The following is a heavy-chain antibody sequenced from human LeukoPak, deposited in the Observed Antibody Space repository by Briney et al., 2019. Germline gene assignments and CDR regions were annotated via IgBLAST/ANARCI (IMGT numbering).Heavy chain of an antibody. CDR3: ARALNYDYYYYYMDV. CDR1: GGSISSSSYY. J-gene: IGHJ6*03. V-gene: IGHV4-39*07. Sequence: PSETLSLTCAVSGGSISSSSYYWGWIRQPPGKGLEWIGSIYYSGSTYYNPSLKSRVTISVDTSKNQFSLKLSSVTVADTAVYYCARALNYDYYYYYMDVWGKGTTVTVSS. CDR2: IYYSGST. D-gene: IGHD3-10*01.